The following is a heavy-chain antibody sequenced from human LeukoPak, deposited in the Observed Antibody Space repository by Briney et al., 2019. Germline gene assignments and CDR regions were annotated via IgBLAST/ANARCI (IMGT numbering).Heavy chain of an antibody. Sequence: ASVKVSCKASGYTFTSYYMHWVRQAPGQGLEWMGWISAYNGNTNYAQKLQGRVTMTTDTFTSTAYMELRSLRSDDTAVYYCARVRQDYDFWSGYYPHWFDPWGQGTLVTVSS. CDR3: ARVRQDYDFWSGYYPHWFDP. CDR1: GYTFTSYY. V-gene: IGHV1-18*04. CDR2: ISAYNGNT. J-gene: IGHJ5*02. D-gene: IGHD3-3*01.